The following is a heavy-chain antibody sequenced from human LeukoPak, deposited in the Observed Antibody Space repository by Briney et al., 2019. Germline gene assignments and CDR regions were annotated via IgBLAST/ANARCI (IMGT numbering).Heavy chain of an antibody. J-gene: IGHJ4*02. CDR3: AKDLVRGVIGY. Sequence: GGSLRLSCAASGFTFSSYAMHWVRQAPGKGLEWVAVISYDGSNKYYADSVKGRFTISRDNSKNTLYLQMNSLRAEDTAVYYCAKDLVRGVIGYWGQGTLVTVSS. CDR1: GFTFSSYA. V-gene: IGHV3-30-3*01. D-gene: IGHD3-10*01. CDR2: ISYDGSNK.